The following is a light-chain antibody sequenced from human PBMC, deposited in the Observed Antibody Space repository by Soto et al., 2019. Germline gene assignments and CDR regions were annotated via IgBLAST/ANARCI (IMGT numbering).Light chain of an antibody. Sequence: QSALTQPASVSGSPGQTITLSCTGTSSDVGGYNYVSWYQQHPGKAPKLMIYEVSKRPSEVFNRFSGSKSGHTASLTISGLQAEDEADYCCSSYTSSNNYVFGTGTNVTVL. J-gene: IGLJ1*01. CDR3: SSYTSSNNYV. CDR1: SSDVGGYNY. V-gene: IGLV2-14*01. CDR2: EVS.